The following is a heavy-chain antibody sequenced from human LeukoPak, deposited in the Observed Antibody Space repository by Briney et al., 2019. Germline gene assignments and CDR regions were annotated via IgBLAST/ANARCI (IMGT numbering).Heavy chain of an antibody. CDR1: GFTFDDYA. D-gene: IGHD3-16*01. J-gene: IGHJ4*02. CDR3: ARDRPPDDYARY. CDR2: ISWNSGSI. Sequence: GGSLRLSCAASGFTFDDYAMHWVRQAPGKGLEWVSGISWNSGSIGYADSVKGRFTISRDNAKNSLYLQMNSLRAEDTAVYYCARDRPPDDYARYWGQGTLVTVSS. V-gene: IGHV3-9*01.